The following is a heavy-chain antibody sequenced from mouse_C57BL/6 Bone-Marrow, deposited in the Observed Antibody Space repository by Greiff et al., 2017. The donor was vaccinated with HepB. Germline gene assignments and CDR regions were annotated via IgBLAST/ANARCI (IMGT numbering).Heavy chain of an antibody. D-gene: IGHD2-5*01. J-gene: IGHJ2*01. V-gene: IGHV1-26*01. CDR2: INPNNGGT. CDR1: GYTFTDYY. CDR3: ATAYYSKV. Sequence: EVQLQQSGPELVKPGASVKISCKASGYTFTDYYMNWVKQSHGKSLEWIGDINPNNGGTSYNQKFKGKATLTVDKSSSTAYMELRSLTSEDSAVYYCATAYYSKVWGQGTTLTVSS.